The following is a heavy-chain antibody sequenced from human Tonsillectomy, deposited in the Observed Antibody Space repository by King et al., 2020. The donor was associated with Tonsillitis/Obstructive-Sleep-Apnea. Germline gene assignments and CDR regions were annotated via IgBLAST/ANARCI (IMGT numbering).Heavy chain of an antibody. J-gene: IGHJ3*02. CDR3: ASEDIEKGDAFDI. Sequence: VQLVESGGGLVKPGGSLRLSCAASGFTFNSYYMNWVRQAPGRGLEWVSSISSGSTYMYYTDSVKGRFTISRYNAKNSLFLQMNSLRAEDTAVYYCASEDIEKGDAFDIWGQGTTVTVSS. CDR1: GFTFNSYY. D-gene: IGHD2-15*01. V-gene: IGHV3-21*01. CDR2: ISSGSTYM.